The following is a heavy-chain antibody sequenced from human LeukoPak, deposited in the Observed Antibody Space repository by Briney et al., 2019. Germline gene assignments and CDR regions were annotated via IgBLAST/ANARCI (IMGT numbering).Heavy chain of an antibody. CDR3: ARVRYCSGGSCYPWSRDDAFDI. Sequence: AASVKVSCKASGGTFSSYAISWVRQAPGQGLEWMGRIIPIFDTANYAQNFQGRVTITADESTSTVYMELSSLRSEDTAMYYCARVRYCSGGSCYPWSRDDAFDIWGQGTMVTVSS. V-gene: IGHV1-69*01. D-gene: IGHD2-15*01. CDR2: IIPIFDTA. J-gene: IGHJ3*02. CDR1: GGTFSSYA.